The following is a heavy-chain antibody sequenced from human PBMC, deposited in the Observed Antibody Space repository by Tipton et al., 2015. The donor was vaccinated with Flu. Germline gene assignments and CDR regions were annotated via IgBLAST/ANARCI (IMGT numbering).Heavy chain of an antibody. CDR3: VRGKSGSYCHCFDY. Sequence: TLSLTCTVSGVSISSYYWSWVRQSPGKGLEWIGYIDKSGNTNYNPSLKSRVTIVLDTSKNQFSLKLTSVTAADTAVYYCVRGKSGSYCHCFDYWGQGTLVTVS. V-gene: IGHV4-59*01. CDR2: IDKSGNT. D-gene: IGHD1-26*01. CDR1: GVSISSYY. J-gene: IGHJ4*02.